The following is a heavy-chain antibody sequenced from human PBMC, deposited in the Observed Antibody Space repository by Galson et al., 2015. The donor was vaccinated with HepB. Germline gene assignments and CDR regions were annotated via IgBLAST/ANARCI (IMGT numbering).Heavy chain of an antibody. V-gene: IGHV4-34*01. D-gene: IGHD2-2*01. CDR1: GGSFSGYY. Sequence: LSLTCAVYGGSFSGYYWSWIRQPPGKGLEWIGEINHSGSTNYNPSLKSRVTISVDTSKNQFSLKLSSVTAADTAVYYCARGKKSYQLVGRYYLDYWGQGTLVTVSS. J-gene: IGHJ4*02. CDR3: ARGKKSYQLVGRYYLDY. CDR2: INHSGST.